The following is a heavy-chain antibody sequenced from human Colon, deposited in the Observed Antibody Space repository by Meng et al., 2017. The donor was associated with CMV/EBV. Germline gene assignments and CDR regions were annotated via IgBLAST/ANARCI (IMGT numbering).Heavy chain of an antibody. CDR3: ARGGDCGSASGSDYYYYGMDV. CDR1: GFTFSSYW. Sequence: GGSLRLSCAASGFTFSSYWMSWVRQAPGKGLEWVAYINEDGSEKYYVDSVKGRFTISRDNAKNSLYLQMNSLRAEDTAVYYCARGGDCGSASGSDYYYYGMDVWGQGTMVTVSS. D-gene: IGHD2-2*01. CDR2: INEDGSEK. V-gene: IGHV3-7*01. J-gene: IGHJ6*02.